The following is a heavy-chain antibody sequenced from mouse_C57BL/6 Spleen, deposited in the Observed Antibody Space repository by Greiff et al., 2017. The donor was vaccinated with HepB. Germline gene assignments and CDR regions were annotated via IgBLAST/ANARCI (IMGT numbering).Heavy chain of an antibody. CDR2: IYPRSGNT. D-gene: IGHD1-1*01. Sequence: QVQLQQSGAELARPGASVKLSCKASGYTFTSYGISWVKQRTGQGLEWIGEIYPRSGNTYYNEKFKGKATLTADKSSSTAYMELRSLTSEDSAVYFCARSGEGSSPWYFDVWGTGTTVTVSS. CDR1: GYTFTSYG. V-gene: IGHV1-81*01. CDR3: ARSGEGSSPWYFDV. J-gene: IGHJ1*03.